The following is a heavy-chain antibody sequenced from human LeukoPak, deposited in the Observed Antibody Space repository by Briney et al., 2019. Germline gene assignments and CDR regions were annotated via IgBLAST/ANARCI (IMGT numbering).Heavy chain of an antibody. Sequence: GSMRLSCTPAEFTFGDYAMSWVRQAPGKGLEWVGFIRSKAYGGTTEYAASVKGRFTISRDDSKSIAYLQMNSLKTEDTAVYYCTRGIRGDIVVVPAAMNYWGQGTLVTVSS. D-gene: IGHD2-2*01. J-gene: IGHJ4*02. CDR2: IRSKAYGGTT. V-gene: IGHV3-49*04. CDR1: EFTFGDYA. CDR3: TRGIRGDIVVVPAAMNY.